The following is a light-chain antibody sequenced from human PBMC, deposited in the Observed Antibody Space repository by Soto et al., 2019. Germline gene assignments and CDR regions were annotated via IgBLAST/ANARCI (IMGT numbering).Light chain of an antibody. Sequence: QSVLTQPPSVSGAPGQRVTISCTGSNSNIGAGYDVHWYQHFPGTAPRLLIYNNTNRPSGVPDRFSGSKSGTSASLAITGLQAEDEADYYCQSYDSNFLPMIFGVGTKLTVL. CDR1: NSNIGAGYD. CDR2: NNT. J-gene: IGLJ2*01. CDR3: QSYDSNFLPMI. V-gene: IGLV1-40*01.